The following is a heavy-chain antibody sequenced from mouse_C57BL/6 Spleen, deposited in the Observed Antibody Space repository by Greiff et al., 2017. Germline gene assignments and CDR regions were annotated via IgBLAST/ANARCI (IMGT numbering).Heavy chain of an antibody. J-gene: IGHJ2*01. CDR1: GYTFTSYW. Sequence: QVQLQQPGAELVRPGSSVKLSCKASGYTFTSYWMHWVKQRPIQGLEWIGNIDPSDSETHYNQKFKDKATLTVDKSSSTAYMQLSSLTSEDSAVYYCAREGIYDGYYGGFFDYWGQGTTRTVSS. D-gene: IGHD2-3*01. CDR3: AREGIYDGYYGGFFDY. V-gene: IGHV1-52*01. CDR2: IDPSDSET.